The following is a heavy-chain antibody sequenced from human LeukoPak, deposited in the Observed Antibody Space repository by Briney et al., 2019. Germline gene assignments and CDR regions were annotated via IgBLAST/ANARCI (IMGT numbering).Heavy chain of an antibody. Sequence: GGSLRLSCAASGFTFSSYWMHWVRQAPGKGLVWVSRINSDGSSTSYADSVKGRFTISRDNSKNTLFLQMNSLRAEDTAVYYCARLPKTTYFDYWGQGTLVTVSS. V-gene: IGHV3-74*01. J-gene: IGHJ4*02. CDR2: INSDGSST. CDR3: ARLPKTTYFDY. D-gene: IGHD4-11*01. CDR1: GFTFSSYW.